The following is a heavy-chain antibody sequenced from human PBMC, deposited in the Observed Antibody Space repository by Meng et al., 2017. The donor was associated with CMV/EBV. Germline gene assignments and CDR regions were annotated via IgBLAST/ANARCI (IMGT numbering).Heavy chain of an antibody. D-gene: IGHD1-1*01. V-gene: IGHV3-21*01. Sequence: GGSLRLSCAASGFTFSSYSMNWVRQAPGKGLEWVSSISSSSYIYYADSVKGRFTISRDNAKNSLYLQMNSLRAEDTAVYYCARSGQVPHFDYWGQGTLVTVSS. J-gene: IGHJ4*02. CDR3: ARSGQVPHFDY. CDR1: GFTFSSYS. CDR2: ISSSSYI.